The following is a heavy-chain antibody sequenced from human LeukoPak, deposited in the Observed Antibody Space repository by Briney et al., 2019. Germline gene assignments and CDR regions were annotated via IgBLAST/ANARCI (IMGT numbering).Heavy chain of an antibody. D-gene: IGHD6-13*01. CDR3: TRRSSAAGRQYFDY. V-gene: IGHV3-9*01. Sequence: GGSLRLSCAASGFTFDDYAMHWVRHAPGKGLEWVSGISWNSGSIGYADSVKGRFTISRDNAKNSLYLQMNSLRAEDTALYYCTRRSSAAGRQYFDYWGQGTLVTVSS. J-gene: IGHJ4*02. CDR2: ISWNSGSI. CDR1: GFTFDDYA.